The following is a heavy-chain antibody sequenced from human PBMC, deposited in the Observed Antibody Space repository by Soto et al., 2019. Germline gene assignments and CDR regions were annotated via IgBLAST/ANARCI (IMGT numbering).Heavy chain of an antibody. J-gene: IGHJ6*02. D-gene: IGHD5-12*01. CDR3: ARVRWIRYYYYGMDV. Sequence: LRLSCAASGFTFSSYAMHWGRQAPGKGLEWVAVISYDGSNKYYADSVKGRFTISRDNSKNTLYLQMNRLRAEDTAVYYCARVRWIRYYYYGMDVWGQGTTLTVSS. CDR2: ISYDGSNK. CDR1: GFTFSSYA. V-gene: IGHV3-30-3*01.